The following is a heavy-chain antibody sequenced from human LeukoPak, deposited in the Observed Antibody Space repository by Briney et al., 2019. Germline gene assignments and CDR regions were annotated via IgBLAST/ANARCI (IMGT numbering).Heavy chain of an antibody. CDR1: GYTFTSYD. CDR3: AAADYYGSGSYYNPYYYYYYYMDV. J-gene: IGHJ6*03. D-gene: IGHD3-10*01. V-gene: IGHV1-2*02. Sequence: ASVKVSCKASGYTFTSYDINWVRQATGQGLEWMGWMNPNSGGTNYAQKLQGRVTMTRDTSISTAYMELSRLRSDDTAVYYCAAADYYGSGSYYNPYYYYYYYMDVWGKGTTVTISS. CDR2: MNPNSGGT.